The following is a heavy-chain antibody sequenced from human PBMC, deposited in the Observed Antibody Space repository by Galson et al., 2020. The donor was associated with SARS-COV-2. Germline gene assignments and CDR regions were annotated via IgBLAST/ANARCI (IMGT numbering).Heavy chain of an antibody. Sequence: GESLKISCAASGFNFKYSWMSWVRQAPGKGLEWVANIMHDGGEKFYVDSVKGRFTISRDNAKNSLYLQIESLRAEDTAVYYCAREKGYNYYMDVWGKGITVTVSS. CDR1: GFNFKYSW. CDR3: AREKGYNYYMDV. V-gene: IGHV3-7*01. J-gene: IGHJ6*03. CDR2: IMHDGGEK.